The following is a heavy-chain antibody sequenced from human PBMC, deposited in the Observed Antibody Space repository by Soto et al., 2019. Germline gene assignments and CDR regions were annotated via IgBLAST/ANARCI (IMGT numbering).Heavy chain of an antibody. CDR3: AKGLYCSGSSCYPPAYYFDS. D-gene: IGHD2-15*01. Sequence: GGSLRLSCAASGFTFSSYVMSWVRQAPGKGLEWVSAISGGGGSTYYADSVKGRFTISRDNSKNTLYLQMNSLRAEDTAVYYCAKGLYCSGSSCYPPAYYFDSWGQGTLVTVSS. J-gene: IGHJ4*02. CDR1: GFTFSSYV. CDR2: ISGGGGST. V-gene: IGHV3-23*01.